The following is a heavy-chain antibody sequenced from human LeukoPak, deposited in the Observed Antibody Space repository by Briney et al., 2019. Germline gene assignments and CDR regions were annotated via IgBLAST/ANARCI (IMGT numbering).Heavy chain of an antibody. CDR3: ARGLYCSSTSCYTSYWFDP. CDR2: TNPNSGNT. J-gene: IGHJ5*02. CDR1: GYTFTSYD. V-gene: IGHV1-8*01. D-gene: IGHD2-2*02. Sequence: ASVKVSCKASGYTFTSYDINWVRQATGQGLEWMGWTNPNSGNTGYAQKFQGRVTMTRNTSISTAYMELSSLRSEDTAVYYCARGLYCSSTSCYTSYWFDPWGQGTLVTVSS.